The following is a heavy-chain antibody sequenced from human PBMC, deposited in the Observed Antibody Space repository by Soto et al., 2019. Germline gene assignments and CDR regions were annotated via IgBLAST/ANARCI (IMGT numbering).Heavy chain of an antibody. V-gene: IGHV3-30*18. CDR1: GFTFSSYG. J-gene: IGHJ4*02. CDR3: AKGLTSYYFDY. CDR2: ISYDGSNK. Sequence: PGGSLRLSCAASGFTFSSYGMHWVRQAPGKGLEWVAVISYDGSNKYYADSVKGRFTISRDNSKNTLYLQMNSLRAEDTAVYYCAKGLTSYYFDYWGQGTLVTVPS. D-gene: IGHD3-9*01.